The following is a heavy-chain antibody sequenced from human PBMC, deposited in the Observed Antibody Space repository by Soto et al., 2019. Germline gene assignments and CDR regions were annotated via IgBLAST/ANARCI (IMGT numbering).Heavy chain of an antibody. J-gene: IGHJ6*03. D-gene: IGHD2-2*01. V-gene: IGHV4-39*02. CDR1: GGSISSSSYY. Sequence: SETLSLTCTVSGGSISSSSYYWGWIRQPPGKGLEWIGSIYYSGSTYYNPSLKSRVTISVDTSKNQFSLELSSVTAADTAVYYCAREVVPAVGIELGYYYYMDVWGKGTTVTVSS. CDR3: AREVVPAVGIELGYYYYMDV. CDR2: IYYSGST.